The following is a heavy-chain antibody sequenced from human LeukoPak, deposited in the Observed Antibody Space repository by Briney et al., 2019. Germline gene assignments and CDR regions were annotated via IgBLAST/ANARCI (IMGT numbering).Heavy chain of an antibody. V-gene: IGHV4-30-2*01. J-gene: IGHJ4*02. CDR2: IYHSGST. D-gene: IGHD2-21*01. Sequence: SETLSLTCTVSGGSISSGGYYWSWIRQPPGKGLEWIGYIYHSGSTYYNPSLKSRVTISVDRSKNQFSLKLSSVTAADTAVYYCASNRLAYCGGDCYSYYFDYWGQGTLVTVSS. CDR3: ASNRLAYCGGDCYSYYFDY. CDR1: GGSISSGGYY.